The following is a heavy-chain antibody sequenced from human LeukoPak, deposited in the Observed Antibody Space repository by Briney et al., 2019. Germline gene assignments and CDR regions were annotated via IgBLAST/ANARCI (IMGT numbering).Heavy chain of an antibody. CDR2: IIPIFGTA. D-gene: IGHD3-3*01. V-gene: IGHV1-69*13. J-gene: IGHJ4*02. CDR1: GDTFSTYA. CDR3: ARPVDSGYYSY. Sequence: SVKVSCKASGDTFSTYAISWVRQAPGQGLEWMGGIIPIFGTANYAQKFQGRVTITADESTSTAYMELSSLRSEDTAVYYCARPVDSGYYSYWGQGTLVTVSS.